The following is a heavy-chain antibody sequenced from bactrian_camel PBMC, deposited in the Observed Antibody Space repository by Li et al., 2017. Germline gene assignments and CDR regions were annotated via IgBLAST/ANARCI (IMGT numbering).Heavy chain of an antibody. CDR1: GSTANY. CDR3: AADFTFLSKIRCTSPGRALRADFGY. J-gene: IGHJ6*01. V-gene: IGHV3-3*01. CDR2: IVRVSGDT. Sequence: QMQLVESGGGSVQAGGSLRLSCAASGSTANYMGWFRQAPGKEREGLATIVRVSGDTYYADSVKGRFTISLDNAKNTVYLQVNSLKPEDTAMYYCAADFTFLSKIRCTSPGRALRADFGYWGQGTQVTVS. D-gene: IGHD6*01.